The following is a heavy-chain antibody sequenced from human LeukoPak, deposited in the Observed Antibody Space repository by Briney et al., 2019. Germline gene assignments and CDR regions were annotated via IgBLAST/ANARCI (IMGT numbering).Heavy chain of an antibody. CDR1: GFTFSSYA. CDR3: AKDPLRFLEWLPPHYYYYMDV. J-gene: IGHJ6*03. D-gene: IGHD3-3*01. CDR2: ISGSGGST. V-gene: IGHV3-23*01. Sequence: GSLRLSCAASGFTFSSYAMSWVRQAPGKGLEWASAISGSGGSTYYADSVKGRLTISRDNSKNTLYLQMNSLRAEDTAVYYCAKDPLRFLEWLPPHYYYYMDVWGKGTTVTVSS.